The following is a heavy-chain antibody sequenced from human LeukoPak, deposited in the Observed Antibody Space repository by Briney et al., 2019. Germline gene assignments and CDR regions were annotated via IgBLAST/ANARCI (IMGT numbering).Heavy chain of an antibody. CDR2: ISSSGSTI. J-gene: IGHJ4*02. Sequence: PGGSLRLSCAASGFTFSSYEMNWVRQAPGKGLEWVSYISSSGSTIYYADSVKGRFTISRDNAKNSLYLQMNSLRAEDTAVYYCATYVSVAGTLDYWGQGTLVTVS. CDR3: ATYVSVAGTLDY. CDR1: GFTFSSYE. V-gene: IGHV3-48*03. D-gene: IGHD6-19*01.